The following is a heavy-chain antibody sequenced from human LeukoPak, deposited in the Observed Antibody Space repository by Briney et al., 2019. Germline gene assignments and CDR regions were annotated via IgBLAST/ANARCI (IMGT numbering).Heavy chain of an antibody. CDR1: GGSLSGYY. CDR2: INHSGST. CDR3: ARGSADHRGFDY. V-gene: IGHV4-34*01. J-gene: IGHJ4*02. D-gene: IGHD1-14*01. Sequence: SQTLSLTWAVYGGSLSGYYWSWIRQPPGKWLEWIGEINHSGSTNYNPSLKSRATISVDTSKNQFSLKLSSVTAADTAVYYCARGSADHRGFDYWGQGTLVTVSS.